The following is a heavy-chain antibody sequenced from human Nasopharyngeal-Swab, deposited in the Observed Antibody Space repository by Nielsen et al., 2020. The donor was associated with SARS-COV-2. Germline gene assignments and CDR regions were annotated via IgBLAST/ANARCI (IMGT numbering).Heavy chain of an antibody. CDR3: ARPNYCNGRGCYGATHNWFDP. J-gene: IGHJ5*02. CDR2: INTYNGDT. D-gene: IGHD2-15*01. CDR1: GYTFTSYG. Sequence: ASVKVSCKASGYTFTSYGISWVRQAPGQGLEWMGWINTYNGDTNYAQNFQGRVTVTTDTSTSTAYMEPRSLRSDDTAVYYCARPNYCNGRGCYGATHNWFDPWGQGTLVTVSS. V-gene: IGHV1-18*04.